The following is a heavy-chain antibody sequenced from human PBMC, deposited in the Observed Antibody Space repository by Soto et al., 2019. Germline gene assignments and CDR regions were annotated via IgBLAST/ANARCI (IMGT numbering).Heavy chain of an antibody. J-gene: IGHJ6*02. CDR3: ATGGEWSYYNYYYGMDV. CDR1: GGSISSGDYY. Sequence: SETLSLTCTVSGGSISSGDYYWSWIRQPPGKGLEWIGYIYYSGSTYYNPSLKSRVTISVDTSKNQFSLKLSSVTAADTAVYYCATGGEWSYYNYYYGMDVWGQXTTVTVSS. CDR2: IYYSGST. D-gene: IGHD3-10*01. V-gene: IGHV4-30-4*02.